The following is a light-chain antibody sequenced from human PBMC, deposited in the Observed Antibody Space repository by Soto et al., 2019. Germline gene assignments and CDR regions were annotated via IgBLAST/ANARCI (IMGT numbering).Light chain of an antibody. Sequence: EIVMTQSPATLSVSPGERVTLSCRASQSVSSNLAWYQQKPGQAPRLLIYGASTRATGIPARFSGSGSGTEFTLTISSLQSEDFAVYYCQQYSNWPPVTFGGGTKVDIK. CDR1: QSVSSN. CDR3: QQYSNWPPVT. CDR2: GAS. V-gene: IGKV3-15*01. J-gene: IGKJ4*01.